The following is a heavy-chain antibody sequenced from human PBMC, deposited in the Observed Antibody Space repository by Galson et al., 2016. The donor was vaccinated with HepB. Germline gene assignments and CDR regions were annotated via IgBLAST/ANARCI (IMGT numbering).Heavy chain of an antibody. Sequence: SVKVSCKASGYTFTGYFIHWVRQAPGQGLEWMGWINPNNGVTNYAQKFQGRVTMTRDTSITTAYIDLSRLRSGDTAVYYCARLDHRGHKYAYLDYWGQGTLVTVSS. CDR3: ARLDHRGHKYAYLDY. CDR2: INPNNGVT. D-gene: IGHD3-16*01. V-gene: IGHV1-2*02. J-gene: IGHJ4*02. CDR1: GYTFTGYF.